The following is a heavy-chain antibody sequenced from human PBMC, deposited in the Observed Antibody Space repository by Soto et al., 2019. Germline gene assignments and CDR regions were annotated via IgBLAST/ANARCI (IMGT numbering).Heavy chain of an antibody. J-gene: IGHJ4*02. CDR2: IHYSGTT. CDR1: GASFSGYY. D-gene: IGHD6-13*01. Sequence: SETLSLTCAVYGASFSGYYWSWVRQPPGRGLEWIGYIHYSGTTSFFPSYNPSLRSRVTISEDTSKNQFSLKLLSVTTADTAVYFCAAGEASSRNLAPYYLDFWGQGTLVTVS. CDR3: AAGEASSRNLAPYYLDF. V-gene: IGHV4-34*11.